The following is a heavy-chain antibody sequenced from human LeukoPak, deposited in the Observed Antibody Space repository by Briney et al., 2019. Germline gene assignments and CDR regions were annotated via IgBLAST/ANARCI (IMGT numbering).Heavy chain of an antibody. Sequence: PSETLSLTCTVSGGSISSYYWSWIRQPAGKGVEWIGRIYTSGSTNYNPSLKSRVTMSVDTSKNQFSLKLSSVTAADTAVYYCARGDSSGWSPSAWFDPWGQGTLVTVSS. CDR2: IYTSGST. CDR3: ARGDSSGWSPSAWFDP. CDR1: GGSISSYY. J-gene: IGHJ5*02. D-gene: IGHD6-19*01. V-gene: IGHV4-4*07.